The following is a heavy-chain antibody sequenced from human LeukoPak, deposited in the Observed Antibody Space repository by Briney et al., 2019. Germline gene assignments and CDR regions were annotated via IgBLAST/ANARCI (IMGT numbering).Heavy chain of an antibody. CDR1: GFTFSSYS. D-gene: IGHD6-6*01. CDR2: ISSSSSYI. J-gene: IGHJ3*02. CDR3: ARGSIAARQGAFDI. Sequence: GGSLRLSCAAPGFTFSSYSMNWVRQAPGKGLEWVSSISSSSSYIYYADSVKGRFTISRDNAKNSLYLQMNSLRAEDTAVYYCARGSIAARQGAFDIWGQGTMVTVPS. V-gene: IGHV3-21*01.